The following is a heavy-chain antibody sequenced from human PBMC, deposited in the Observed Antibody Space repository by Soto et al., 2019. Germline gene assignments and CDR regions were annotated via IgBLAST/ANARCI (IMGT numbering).Heavy chain of an antibody. CDR2: INAGGGYT. CDR1: GYIFTNYY. V-gene: IGHV1-46*03. D-gene: IGHD2-21*02. Sequence: ASVKVSCKASGYIFTNYYMHWVRQAPGQGLEWMGTINAGGGYTTYAQRFQGRVTMTRDTSTSTVSMELSSLRYEDTALYYCTRGGGAIVVVTAPFDLWG. J-gene: IGHJ5*02. CDR3: TRGGGAIVVVTAPFDL.